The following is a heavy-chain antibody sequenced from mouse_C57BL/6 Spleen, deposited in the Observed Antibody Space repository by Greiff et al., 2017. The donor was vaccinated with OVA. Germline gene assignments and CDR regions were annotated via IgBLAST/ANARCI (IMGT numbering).Heavy chain of an antibody. CDR1: VYTFTSYW. CDR3: ARNGYFYAMDY. V-gene: IGHV1-55*01. J-gene: IGHJ4*01. CDR2: IYPGSGST. Sequence: QVQLQQPGAELVKPGASVKMSCKASVYTFTSYWITWVKQRPGQGLEWIGDIYPGSGSTNYNEKFKSKATLTVDTPSSTAYMQLSSLTSEDSAVYYCARNGYFYAMDYWGQGTSVTVSS.